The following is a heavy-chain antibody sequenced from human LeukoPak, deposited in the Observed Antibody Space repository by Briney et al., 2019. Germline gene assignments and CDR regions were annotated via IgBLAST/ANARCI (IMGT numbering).Heavy chain of an antibody. CDR2: ISAYNGYT. D-gene: IGHD3-10*01. CDR3: ARLVLGSGSRGFDY. CDR1: GYTFTNYG. Sequence: ASVKVSCKASGYTFTNYGINWVRQAPGQGLEWMGWISAYNGYTHYAQKLQGRVTMTTDTSTSTAYMDLRSLRFDDTAVFYCARLVLGSGSRGFDYWGQGTLVTVSS. J-gene: IGHJ4*02. V-gene: IGHV1-18*01.